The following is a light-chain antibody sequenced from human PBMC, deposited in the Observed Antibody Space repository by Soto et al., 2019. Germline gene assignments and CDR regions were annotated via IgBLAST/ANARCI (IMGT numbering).Light chain of an antibody. V-gene: IGLV2-14*03. J-gene: IGLJ2*01. CDR3: SSYGASSTL. CDR1: SSDICGYNY. CDR2: DVT. Sequence: QSALTQPASVSGSPGQSITISCTGSSSDICGYNYVSWYQQHPGKAPKLLIYDVTYRPSGISDRFSGSKSGNTASLTISGLQPDDEADYYCSSYGASSTLFGGGTKVTVL.